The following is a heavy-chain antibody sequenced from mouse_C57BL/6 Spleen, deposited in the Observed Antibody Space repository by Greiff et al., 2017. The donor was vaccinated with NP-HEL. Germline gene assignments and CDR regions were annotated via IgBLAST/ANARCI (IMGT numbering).Heavy chain of an antibody. V-gene: IGHV1-80*01. Sequence: VQLQQSGAELVKPGASVKISCKASGYAFRSYWLNWVKQRPGKGLEWIGQIYPGDGDTNYNGKFKGQATLTADKSSSTAYMQLSSLTAEDSAVYFCARGDYGNYVGAMDYWGQGTSVTVSS. CDR2: IYPGDGDT. D-gene: IGHD2-1*01. CDR3: ARGDYGNYVGAMDY. CDR1: GYAFRSYW. J-gene: IGHJ4*01.